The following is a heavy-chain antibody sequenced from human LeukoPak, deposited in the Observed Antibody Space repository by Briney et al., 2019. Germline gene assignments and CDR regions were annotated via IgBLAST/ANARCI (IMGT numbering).Heavy chain of an antibody. CDR1: GFTFSSYA. CDR3: ASAQLLWFGELSY. D-gene: IGHD3-10*01. J-gene: IGHJ4*02. CDR2: ISYDGSNK. Sequence: GGSLRLSCAASGFTFSSYAMHWVRQAPGKGLEWVAVISYDGSNKYYADSVKGRFTISRDNSKNTLYLQMNSLRAEDTAVYYCASAQLLWFGELSYWGQGTLVTVSS. V-gene: IGHV3-30-3*01.